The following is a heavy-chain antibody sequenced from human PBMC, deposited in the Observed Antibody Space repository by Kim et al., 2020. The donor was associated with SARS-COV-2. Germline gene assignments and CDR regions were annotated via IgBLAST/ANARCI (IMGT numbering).Heavy chain of an antibody. Sequence: SLKSRVTISVDTSKNQFSLKLSSVTAADTAVYYCARDLRDGYNSGNWFDPWGQGTLVTVSS. J-gene: IGHJ5*02. CDR3: ARDLRDGYNSGNWFDP. D-gene: IGHD5-12*01. V-gene: IGHV4-39*07.